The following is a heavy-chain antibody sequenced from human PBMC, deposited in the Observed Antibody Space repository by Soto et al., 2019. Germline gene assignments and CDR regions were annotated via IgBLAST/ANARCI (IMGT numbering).Heavy chain of an antibody. CDR3: ARMRQQLVLRWFDP. J-gene: IGHJ5*02. CDR2: ISAYNGNT. V-gene: IGHV1-18*01. D-gene: IGHD6-13*01. CDR1: GCTFTSYG. Sequence: ASVKVSCKASGCTFTSYGISWVRQAPGQGLEWMGWISAYNGNTNYAQKLQGRVTMTTDTSTSTAYMELRSLRSDDTAVYYCARMRQQLVLRWFDPWGQGTLVTVSS.